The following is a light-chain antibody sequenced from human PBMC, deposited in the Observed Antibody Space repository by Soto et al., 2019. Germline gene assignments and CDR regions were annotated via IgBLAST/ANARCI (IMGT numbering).Light chain of an antibody. CDR2: NNN. CDR1: SSNIGSNT. Sequence: QSVLTQPPSASGTPGQRVTISCSGGSSNIGSNTVNWYQQLPGTAPKLLIYNNNQRPSGVPDRFSGSKSGTSASLAISGLQSEDEADYYCAAWDDNLNGPVFGGGTQLTVL. J-gene: IGLJ2*01. V-gene: IGLV1-44*01. CDR3: AAWDDNLNGPV.